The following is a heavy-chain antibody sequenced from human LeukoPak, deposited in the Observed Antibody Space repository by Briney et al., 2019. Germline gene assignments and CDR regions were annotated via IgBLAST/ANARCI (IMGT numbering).Heavy chain of an antibody. CDR3: AKGAYDYIEMGYFDY. D-gene: IGHD5-12*01. CDR1: GFSISNSA. CDR2: IVASSGST. J-gene: IGHJ4*02. V-gene: IGHV3-23*01. Sequence: PSGGSLRLSCAASGFSISNSAMRWVRQAPGKGLEWVSLIVASSGSTFYADSVKGRFTISRDSSKNTLYLQMNSLRAEDTAVYYCAKGAYDYIEMGYFDYWGQGTLVTVSS.